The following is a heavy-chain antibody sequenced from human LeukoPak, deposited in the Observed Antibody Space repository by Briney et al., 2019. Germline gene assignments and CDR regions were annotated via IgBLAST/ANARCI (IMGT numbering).Heavy chain of an antibody. J-gene: IGHJ6*02. CDR2: IIPILGIA. Sequence: ASVKVSCKASGGTFSSYAIIWVRQAPGQGLEWMGRIIPILGIANYAQKFQGRVTITADKSTSTAYMGLSSLRSEDTAVYYCARDSRSDYCSSTSCYTDYYGMDVWGQGTTVTVSS. CDR1: GGTFSSYA. D-gene: IGHD2-2*02. CDR3: ARDSRSDYCSSTSCYTDYYGMDV. V-gene: IGHV1-69*04.